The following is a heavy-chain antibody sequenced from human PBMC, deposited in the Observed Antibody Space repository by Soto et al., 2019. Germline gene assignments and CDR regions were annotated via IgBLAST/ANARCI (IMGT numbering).Heavy chain of an antibody. CDR1: GFTFDDYA. V-gene: IGHV3-9*01. D-gene: IGHD4-17*01. Sequence: GGSLRLSCAASGFTFDDYAMHWVRQAPGKGLEWVSGISWNSGSIGYADSVKGRFTISRDNAKNSLYLQMNSLRAEDTALYYCAKDMGAGGDYFEYYYYYMDVWGKGTTVTVSS. J-gene: IGHJ6*03. CDR2: ISWNSGSI. CDR3: AKDMGAGGDYFEYYYYYMDV.